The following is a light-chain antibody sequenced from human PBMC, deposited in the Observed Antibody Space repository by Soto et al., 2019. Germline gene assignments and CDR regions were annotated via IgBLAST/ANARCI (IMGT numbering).Light chain of an antibody. CDR1: SSNTGSHA. J-gene: IGLJ2*01. Sequence: QSVLTQPPSASGTPGQRVTISCSGSSSNTGSHAVNWYQKFPGTAPKLVMYNNNQRSSGVPDRFSGSRSGSSASLAISGLQSEDEADYYCAAWDDSLHNVIFGGGTKLTVL. V-gene: IGLV1-44*01. CDR3: AAWDDSLHNVI. CDR2: NNN.